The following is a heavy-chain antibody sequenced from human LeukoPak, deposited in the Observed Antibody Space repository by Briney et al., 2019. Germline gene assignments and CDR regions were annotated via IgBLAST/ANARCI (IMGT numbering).Heavy chain of an antibody. CDR3: ATPVPHGSDPSLYYYYMDV. CDR2: IKADGGEK. CDR1: GFTFSTYW. J-gene: IGHJ6*03. V-gene: IGHV3-7*03. D-gene: IGHD3-10*01. Sequence: PGGSLRLSCAASGFTFSTYWMNWFRQTPGKGLEWVAKIKADGGEKDHVASAKGRFTISRDNAKNSLYLQMNSLRAEDTAVYYCATPVPHGSDPSLYYYYMDVWGKGTTVTISS.